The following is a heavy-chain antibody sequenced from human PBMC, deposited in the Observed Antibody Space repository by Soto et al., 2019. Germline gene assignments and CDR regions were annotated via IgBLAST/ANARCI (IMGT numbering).Heavy chain of an antibody. CDR3: ARGQWLDNY. J-gene: IGHJ4*02. CDR1: GGSFSDYS. D-gene: IGHD6-19*01. Sequence: QVRLQQWGAGLLKPSETLSLTCAVYGGSFSDYSWSWIRQPPGKGLEWIGEINHSGSTNYNPSLKSRVTISVDTFRKQFSLRLNSVTAADTAVNYCARGQWLDNYWGQGTQVTVSS. CDR2: INHSGST. V-gene: IGHV4-34*01.